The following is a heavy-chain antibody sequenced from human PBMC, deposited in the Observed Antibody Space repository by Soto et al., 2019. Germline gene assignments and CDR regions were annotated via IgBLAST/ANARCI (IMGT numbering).Heavy chain of an antibody. CDR1: GYMFPIYH. J-gene: IGHJ4*02. CDR2: IDPSDSRT. CDR3: ARHASNGDFDF. Sequence: GESLKISCEASGYMFPIYHISWVRQMPGKGLEWVGKIDPSDSRTMYRPSSRARITISVDKSINTAYLEWGRLKASDTAMCYCARHASNGDFDFWGQGTQVTVSS. D-gene: IGHD2-8*01. V-gene: IGHV5-10-1*01.